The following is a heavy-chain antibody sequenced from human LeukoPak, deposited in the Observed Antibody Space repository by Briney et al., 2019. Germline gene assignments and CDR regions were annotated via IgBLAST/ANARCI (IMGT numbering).Heavy chain of an antibody. CDR2: ISYDGSNK. CDR1: GSTFSSYG. CDR3: AKDSITMVRGVIIPNYYYGMDV. J-gene: IGHJ6*02. Sequence: GGSLRLSCAASGSTFSSYGMHWARQAPGKGLEWVAVISYDGSNKYYADSVKGRFTISRDNSKNTLYLQMNSLRAEDTAVYYCAKDSITMVRGVIIPNYYYGMDVWGQRTTVTVSS. V-gene: IGHV3-30*18. D-gene: IGHD3-10*01.